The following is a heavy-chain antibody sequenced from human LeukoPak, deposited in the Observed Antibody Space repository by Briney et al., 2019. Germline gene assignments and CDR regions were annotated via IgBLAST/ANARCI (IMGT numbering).Heavy chain of an antibody. CDR3: AKDRYSSGRYSDFDY. D-gene: IGHD6-19*01. CDR2: ISDDGSNK. J-gene: IGHJ4*02. CDR1: GFTFSNYA. V-gene: IGHV3-30*18. Sequence: GGSLRLSCAASGFTFSNYAMHWVRQAPGKGLEWVAFISDDGSNKYYGDSVKGRFTISRDNSKNTVYLQMNSLRAEDTAVYYCAKDRYSSGRYSDFDYWGQGTLVTVSS.